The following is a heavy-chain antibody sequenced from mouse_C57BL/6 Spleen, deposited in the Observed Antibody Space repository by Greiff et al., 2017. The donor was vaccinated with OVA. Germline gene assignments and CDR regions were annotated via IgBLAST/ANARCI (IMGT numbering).Heavy chain of an antibody. CDR1: GYTFTSYG. CDR2: IYPRSGNT. J-gene: IGHJ1*03. D-gene: IGHD2-4*01. Sequence: QVQLQQSGAELARPGASVKLSCKASGYTFTSYGISWVKQRTGQGLEWIGEIYPRSGNTYYNEKFKGKATMTADKSSSTAYMELRRLTSEDSAVYFCAGYDYDWYFDVWGTGTTVTVSS. CDR3: AGYDYDWYFDV. V-gene: IGHV1-81*01.